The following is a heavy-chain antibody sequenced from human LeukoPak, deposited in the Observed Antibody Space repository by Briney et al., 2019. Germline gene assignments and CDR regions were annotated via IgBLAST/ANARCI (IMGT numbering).Heavy chain of an antibody. V-gene: IGHV3-7*05. J-gene: IGHJ4*02. D-gene: IGHD3-22*01. CDR2: IKQDASEI. CDR3: AGGSGFLFNS. Sequence: GGSLRLSCAASGFTFSSYWMSWVRQAPGKGLEWVANIKQDASEIHYLDSVKGRFTISRDNAKNSLYLQMNSLRVEDTAVYYCAGGSGFLFNSWGQGTLVAVSS. CDR1: GFTFSSYW.